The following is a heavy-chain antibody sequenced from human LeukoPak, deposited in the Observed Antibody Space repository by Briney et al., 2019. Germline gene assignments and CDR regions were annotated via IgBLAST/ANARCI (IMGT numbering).Heavy chain of an antibody. Sequence: GGSLRLSCAASGFTFSSYSMNWVRQAPGKELEWVSAISGSGGSTYYADSVKGRFTISRDNSKNTLYLQMNSLRAEDTAVYYCAKDPGSYDSTGYYYGYWGQGALVTVSS. CDR1: GFTFSSYS. J-gene: IGHJ4*02. CDR3: AKDPGSYDSTGYYYGY. V-gene: IGHV3-23*01. CDR2: ISGSGGST. D-gene: IGHD3-22*01.